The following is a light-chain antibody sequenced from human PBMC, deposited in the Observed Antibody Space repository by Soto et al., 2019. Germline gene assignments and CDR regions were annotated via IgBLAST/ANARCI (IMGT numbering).Light chain of an antibody. CDR3: RSYAGSGTYV. Sequence: QSVLTQPPSMSGAPGQRVTISCTGSSSNIGAGYDVHWYRQLPGTPPQLLIYGNSNRPSGVPYRISASKSGASASLAISGLQAEDEADYYCRSYAGSGTYVFGTGTKLTVL. J-gene: IGLJ1*01. V-gene: IGLV1-40*01. CDR1: SSNIGAGYD. CDR2: GNS.